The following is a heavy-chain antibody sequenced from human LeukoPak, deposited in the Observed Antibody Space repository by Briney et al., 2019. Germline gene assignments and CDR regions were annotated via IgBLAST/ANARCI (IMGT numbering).Heavy chain of an antibody. CDR3: ARSGSVHYDILTGYLPTGYYYGMDV. CDR2: IYYSGST. V-gene: IGHV4-59*01. Sequence: PSETLSLTCTVSGGSISSYYWSWIRQPPGKGLEWIGYIYYSGSTNYNPSLKSRVTISVDTSKNQFSLKLSSVTAADTAVYYCARSGSVHYDILTGYLPTGYYYGMDVWGQGTTVTVSS. J-gene: IGHJ6*02. D-gene: IGHD3-9*01. CDR1: GGSISSYY.